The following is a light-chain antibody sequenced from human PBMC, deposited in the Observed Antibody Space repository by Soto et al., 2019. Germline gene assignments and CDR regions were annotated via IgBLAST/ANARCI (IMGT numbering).Light chain of an antibody. CDR2: DAS. V-gene: IGKV1-5*01. J-gene: IGKJ2*01. CDR1: QDIHTW. CDR3: QHYHGYPLS. Sequence: DIQMTKSPSSLSASAGDRVIIYCRASQDIHTWLAWYQQKRPGQAPRLLIYDASTLESGVPSRFSGSGSGTEFTLTITSLQPDDFATYYCQHYHGYPLSFGQGTKLES.